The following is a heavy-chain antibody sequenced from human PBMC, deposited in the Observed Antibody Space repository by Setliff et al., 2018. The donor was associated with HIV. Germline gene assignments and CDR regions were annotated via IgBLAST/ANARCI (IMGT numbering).Heavy chain of an antibody. Sequence: RASVKVSCKASGYTFTSYGISWVRQAPGQGLEWMGWISAYNGNTNYAQKFQERVTITRDMSTSTAYMELSSLRSEDTAVYYCAAAGVSGSGSLPHYYYYYGMDVWGQGTTVTVSS. CDR1: GYTFTSYG. D-gene: IGHD3-10*01. J-gene: IGHJ6*02. CDR3: AAAGVSGSGSLPHYYYYYGMDV. CDR2: ISAYNGNT. V-gene: IGHV1-18*01.